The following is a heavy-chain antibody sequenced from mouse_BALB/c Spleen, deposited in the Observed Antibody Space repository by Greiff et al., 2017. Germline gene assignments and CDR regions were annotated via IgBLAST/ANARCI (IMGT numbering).Heavy chain of an antibody. CDR1: GFAFSSYD. Sequence: EVKLMESGGGLVKPGGSLKLSCAASGFAFSSYDMSWVRQTPEKRLEWVAYISSGGGSTYYPDTVKGRFTISRDNAKNTLYLQMSSLKSEDTAMYCGAGIRPYYAMDYWGQGTSVTVSS. D-gene: IGHD1-2*01. J-gene: IGHJ4*01. CDR3: AGIRPYYAMDY. CDR2: ISSGGGST. V-gene: IGHV5-12-1*01.